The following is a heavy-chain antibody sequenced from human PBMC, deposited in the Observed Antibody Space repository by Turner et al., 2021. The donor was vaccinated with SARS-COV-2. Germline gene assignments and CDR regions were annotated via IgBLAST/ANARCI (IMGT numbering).Heavy chain of an antibody. Sequence: QVQLVQSGTEVKKPGASVRVSCKASGYPFTDYYLHWVLQPPGQGLEWMGWINPNSGGTNYAQKFQGRVNMTRDTSISTAYMELSRLRSDDTAVYYCAREKGITMIVVANTRGDYFDYWGQGTLVTVSS. CDR3: AREKGITMIVVANTRGDYFDY. V-gene: IGHV1-2*02. J-gene: IGHJ4*02. CDR2: INPNSGGT. D-gene: IGHD3-22*01. CDR1: GYPFTDYY.